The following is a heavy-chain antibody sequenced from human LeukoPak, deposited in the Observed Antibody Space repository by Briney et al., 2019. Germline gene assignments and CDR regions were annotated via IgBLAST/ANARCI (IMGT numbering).Heavy chain of an antibody. CDR3: ARDGSGVWFDY. CDR2: INAYNGDT. V-gene: IGHV1-18*01. CDR1: NYTFTSYG. J-gene: IGHJ4*02. Sequence: ASVKVSCKASNYTFTSYGISWVRQAPGQGLEWMAWINAYNGDTKYAQKFQGRVTLTTDTSTSTAYMELRSLRSDDTAVYYCARDGSGVWFDYWGQGTLVTVSS. D-gene: IGHD3-10*01.